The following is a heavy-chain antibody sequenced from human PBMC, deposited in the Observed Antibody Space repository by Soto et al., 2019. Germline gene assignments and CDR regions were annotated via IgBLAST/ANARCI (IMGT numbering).Heavy chain of an antibody. V-gene: IGHV3-9*01. CDR2: INWNSGIT. J-gene: IGHJ4*02. D-gene: IGHD3-3*01. CDR3: AREGKTAFGDVLGPFDY. Sequence: GGSLRLSCVAFGFNFEDYAMHWIRQAPGKGLEWVSGINWNSGITGYADSVKGRFTISRDNAKNSMSLQMNSLRDEDTAVYYCAREGKTAFGDVLGPFDYWGQGILVTVSS. CDR1: GFNFEDYA.